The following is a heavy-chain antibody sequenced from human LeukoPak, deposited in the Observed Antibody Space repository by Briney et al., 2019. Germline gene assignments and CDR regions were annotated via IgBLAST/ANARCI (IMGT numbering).Heavy chain of an antibody. Sequence: PSETLSLTCTVSGGSISGYYWSWIRQPAGKGLEWIGRIYTSGSTNYNPSLKSRVTISLDRSKNQFSLRLSSVTAADTAVYYCARGVYCSGDTCYYYYYMDVWGKGTTVTVSS. CDR3: ARGVYCSGDTCYYYYYMDV. CDR2: IYTSGST. V-gene: IGHV4-4*07. D-gene: IGHD2-15*01. CDR1: GGSISGYY. J-gene: IGHJ6*03.